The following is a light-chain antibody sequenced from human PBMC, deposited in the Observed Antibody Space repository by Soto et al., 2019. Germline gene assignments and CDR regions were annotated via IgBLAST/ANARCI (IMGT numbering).Light chain of an antibody. CDR1: HTVSSS. V-gene: IGKV3-15*01. Sequence: EIVMTQSPATLSVSPGERATLSCRASHTVSSSLAWYQQKPGQAPRLLIYGASTGATDIPARFSGSESGTDFTLRISRLEPEDFAVYYCQQYGSSVTFGQGTKVDIK. CDR2: GAS. CDR3: QQYGSSVT. J-gene: IGKJ1*01.